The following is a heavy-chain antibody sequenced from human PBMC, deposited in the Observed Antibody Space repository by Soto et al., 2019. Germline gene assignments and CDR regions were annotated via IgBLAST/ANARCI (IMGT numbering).Heavy chain of an antibody. J-gene: IGHJ1*01. V-gene: IGHV1-2*02. CDR1: GYTFTGYY. CDR2: INPNSGGT. Sequence: ASVKVSCKASGYTFTGYYMHCVRQAPGQGLEWMGWINPNSGGTNYAQKFQGRVTMTRDTSISTAYMELSRLRSDDTAVYYCARGGAAAAGTFQHWGQGTLVTVSS. CDR3: ARGGAAAAGTFQH. D-gene: IGHD6-13*01.